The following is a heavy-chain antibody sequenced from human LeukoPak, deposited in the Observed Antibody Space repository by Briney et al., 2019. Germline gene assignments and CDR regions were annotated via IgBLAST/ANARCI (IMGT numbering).Heavy chain of an antibody. D-gene: IGHD6-13*01. CDR3: ARDPSIAAAGIGDAFDI. J-gene: IGHJ3*02. V-gene: IGHV4-4*07. Sequence: PSETLSLTCTVSGGSISSYYWSWIWQPAGKGLEWIGRIYTSGSTNYNPSLKSRVTMSVDTSKNQFSLKLSSVTAADTAVYYCARDPSIAAAGIGDAFDIWGQGTMVTVSS. CDR1: GGSISSYY. CDR2: IYTSGST.